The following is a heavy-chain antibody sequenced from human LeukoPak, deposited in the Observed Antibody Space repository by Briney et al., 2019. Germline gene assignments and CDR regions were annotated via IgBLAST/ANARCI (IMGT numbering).Heavy chain of an antibody. CDR3: AEDKSSGYSSSWYSAFDI. CDR2: ISGSGGST. D-gene: IGHD6-13*01. Sequence: GGSLRLSCAASGFTFSSYAMSWVRQAPGKGLEWVSAISGSGGSTYYADSVKGRFTISRDNSKNTLYLQMNSLRAEDTAVYCCAEDKSSGYSSSWYSAFDIWGQGTMVTVSS. J-gene: IGHJ3*02. V-gene: IGHV3-23*01. CDR1: GFTFSSYA.